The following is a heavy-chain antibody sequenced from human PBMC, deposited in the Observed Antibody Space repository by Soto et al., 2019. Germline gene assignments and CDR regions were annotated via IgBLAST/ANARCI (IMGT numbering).Heavy chain of an antibody. Sequence: LGLSRAASGFTSRSYAMHWVRQAPGKGLEWVAVIWYDGSNKYYADSVKGRFTISRDNSKNTLYLQMNSLRAEDTAVYYCARDGFNYCSSTSCYSPLYYYYGMDVWGQGTTVTVSS. CDR2: IWYDGSNK. J-gene: IGHJ6*02. CDR1: GFTSRSYA. D-gene: IGHD2-2*01. CDR3: ARDGFNYCSSTSCYSPLYYYYGMDV. V-gene: IGHV3-33*01.